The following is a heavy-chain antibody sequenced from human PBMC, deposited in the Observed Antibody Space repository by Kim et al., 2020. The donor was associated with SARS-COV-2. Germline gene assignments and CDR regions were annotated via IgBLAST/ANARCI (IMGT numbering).Heavy chain of an antibody. J-gene: IGHJ6*02. V-gene: IGHV1-69*13. D-gene: IGHD6-6*01. CDR3: ATKLVPYYYYGMDV. CDR1: GGTFSSYA. CDR2: IIPIFGTA. Sequence: SVKVSCKASGGTFSSYAISWVRQAPGQGLEWMGGIIPIFGTANYAQKFQGRVTITADESTSTAYMELSSLRSEDTAVYYCATKLVPYYYYGMDVWGQGTTVTVSS.